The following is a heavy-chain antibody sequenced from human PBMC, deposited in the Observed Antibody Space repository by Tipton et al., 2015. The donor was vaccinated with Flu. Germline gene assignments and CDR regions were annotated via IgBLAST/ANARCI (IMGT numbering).Heavy chain of an antibody. D-gene: IGHD6-13*01. V-gene: IGHV4-34*01. CDR1: GGSFSGYY. CDR3: ARVGSAAAGTN. Sequence: TLSLTCAVYGGSFSGYYWSWIRQPPGKGLEWIGEIKHSGSTNYNPSLKSRVTISVDTSKTQFSLKLSSVTAADTAVYYCARVGSAAAGTNWGQGTLVTVSS. J-gene: IGHJ4*02. CDR2: IKHSGST.